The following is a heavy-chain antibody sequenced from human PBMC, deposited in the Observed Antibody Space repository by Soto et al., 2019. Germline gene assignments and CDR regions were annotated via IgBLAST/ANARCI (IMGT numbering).Heavy chain of an antibody. CDR2: IYYSGST. J-gene: IGHJ6*02. CDR1: GGSVSSGSYY. Sequence: SETLSLTCTVSGGSVSSGSYYWSWIRQPPGKGLEWIGYIYYSGSTNYNPSLKSRVTISVDTSKNQFSLKLSSVTAADTAVYYCARDLTRYYDFWSGYWPYYYGMDVWGQGTTVTVSS. D-gene: IGHD3-3*01. CDR3: ARDLTRYYDFWSGYWPYYYGMDV. V-gene: IGHV4-61*01.